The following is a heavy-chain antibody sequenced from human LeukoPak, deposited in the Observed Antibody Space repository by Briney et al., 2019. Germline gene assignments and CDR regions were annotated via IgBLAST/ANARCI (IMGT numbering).Heavy chain of an antibody. V-gene: IGHV3-23*01. Sequence: PGGSLRLSCAASGFTFSRFAMSWVRQAPGKGLEWVSTICGSSDNTYNADSVKGRFTISRDNSKNTLYLHMNSLRDEDTAIYYCAKGFRSDGTCYSSVDYWGQGTLVTVSS. CDR2: ICGSSDNT. CDR3: AKGFRSDGTCYSSVDY. CDR1: GFTFSRFA. D-gene: IGHD2-15*01. J-gene: IGHJ4*02.